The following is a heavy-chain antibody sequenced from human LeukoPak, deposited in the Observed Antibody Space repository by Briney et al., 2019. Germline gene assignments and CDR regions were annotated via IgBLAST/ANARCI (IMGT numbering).Heavy chain of an antibody. V-gene: IGHV4-31*03. J-gene: IGHJ5*02. CDR2: IHHTGSA. CDR1: GGSISHGAYY. Sequence: SETLSLTCTVSGGSISHGAYYWGWIRQYPGKGLEWIGHIHHTGSAFYNPSLKSRVTISVDTSTSQFSLNLNSVTVADTAVYYCARRKDDTGEFYNWFDPWGQGTLVTVSS. CDR3: ARRKDDTGEFYNWFDP. D-gene: IGHD2-8*02.